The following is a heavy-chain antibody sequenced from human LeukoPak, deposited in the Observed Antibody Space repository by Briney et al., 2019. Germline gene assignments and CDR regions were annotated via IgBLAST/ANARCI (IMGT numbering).Heavy chain of an antibody. D-gene: IGHD1/OR15-1a*01. Sequence: SETLSLTCTVSGDSISSYFWNWIRQTPGKGLEWIGFYNGRPNYNPSLKSRVTISVDTSKNQFSLKLNSVTAADTAVYYCATRGGAFDIWGQGTMVTVSS. CDR3: ATRGGAFDI. V-gene: IGHV4-59*08. CDR2: FYNGRP. J-gene: IGHJ3*02. CDR1: GDSISSYF.